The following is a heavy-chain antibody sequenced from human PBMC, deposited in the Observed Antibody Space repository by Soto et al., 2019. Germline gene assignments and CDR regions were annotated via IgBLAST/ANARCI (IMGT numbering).Heavy chain of an antibody. CDR1: GYTFSNYG. CDR2: ISLYSDGT. J-gene: IGHJ5*01. D-gene: IGHD2-8*01. V-gene: IGHV1-18*01. CDR3: GRSSSMLGAGWSDS. Sequence: ASVKVSCKTSGYTFSNYGITWVRQAPGQPLEWLGWISLYSDGTKYAQKLQGRITMTTDTSTNTAYMELRSLRSDDTAVYYCGRSSSMLGAGWSDSWGRGTLVTVSS.